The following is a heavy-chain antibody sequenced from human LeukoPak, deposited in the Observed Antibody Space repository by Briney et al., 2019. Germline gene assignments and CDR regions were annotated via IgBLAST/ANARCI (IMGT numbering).Heavy chain of an antibody. V-gene: IGHV1-69*04. CDR1: GGTFSSYA. CDR3: AKGAVVFWYSSSPTPYFDY. J-gene: IGHJ4*02. Sequence: SVKVSCKASGGTFSSYAISWVRQAPGQGLEWMGRIIPILGIANYAQKFQGRVTITADKSTSTAYMELSSLRSEDTAVYYCAKGAVVFWYSSSPTPYFDYWGQGTLVTVSS. D-gene: IGHD6-13*01. CDR2: IIPILGIA.